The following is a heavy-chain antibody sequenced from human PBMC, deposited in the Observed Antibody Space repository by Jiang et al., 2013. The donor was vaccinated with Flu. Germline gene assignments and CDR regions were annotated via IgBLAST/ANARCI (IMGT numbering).Heavy chain of an antibody. Sequence: GAEVKKPGASVKVSCKTSGYTFTTYGISWVRQAPGQGLEWMGWISTYNGNTNYAQKFQGRVTMTTDTSTSTAYMELRSLRSDDTAVYYCTRRSNDKGTIVWFDPWGQGTLGHRL. CDR2: ISTYNGNT. D-gene: IGHD4-11*01. CDR3: TRRSNDKGTIVWFDP. V-gene: IGHV1-18*01. CDR1: GYTFTTYG. J-gene: IGHJ5*02.